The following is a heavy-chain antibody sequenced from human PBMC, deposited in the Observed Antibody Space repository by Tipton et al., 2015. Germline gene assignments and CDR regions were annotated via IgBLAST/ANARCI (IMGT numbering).Heavy chain of an antibody. Sequence: TLSLTCTVSGGSVSSGGYYWGWIRQPPGKGLEWIGSMHHSGDAYYNPPLTSRVSISVDASKNQFSLKLTSVTAADTAFYFCGRGDDSTAMATGFDYWGQGALVTVSS. CDR3: GRGDDSTAMATGFDY. D-gene: IGHD5-18*01. V-gene: IGHV4-39*07. CDR2: MHHSGDA. J-gene: IGHJ4*02. CDR1: GGSVSSGGYY.